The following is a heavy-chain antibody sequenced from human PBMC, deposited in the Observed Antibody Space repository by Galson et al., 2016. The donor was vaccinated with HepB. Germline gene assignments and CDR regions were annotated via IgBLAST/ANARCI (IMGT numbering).Heavy chain of an antibody. D-gene: IGHD4-23*01. J-gene: IGHJ3*01. V-gene: IGHV5-10-1*01. CDR1: GYRFSSYW. Sequence: QSGAEVKKPGESLTISCKASGYRFSSYWITWVRQMPGKGLEWVGRIDPMDSHLKYSPSFQGPVIISTDKSISTVYLQWRSLKASDTAMYYCARQRTTVEIADDSYDVWGQGTMVSVSS. CDR2: IDPMDSHL. CDR3: ARQRTTVEIADDSYDV.